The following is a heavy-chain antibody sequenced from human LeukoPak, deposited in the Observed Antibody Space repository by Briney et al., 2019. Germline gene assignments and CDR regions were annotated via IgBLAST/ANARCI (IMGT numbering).Heavy chain of an antibody. CDR3: AGNRAARKGTFDY. CDR2: ISSSSSYI. CDR1: GFTFSSYS. J-gene: IGHJ4*02. V-gene: IGHV3-21*01. D-gene: IGHD6-6*01. Sequence: PGGSLRLSCAASGFTFSSYSMNWVRQAPGKGLEWVSSISSSSSYIYYADSVKGRFTISRDNAKNSLYLQMNSLRAEDTAVYYCAGNRAARKGTFDYWGQGTLVTVSS.